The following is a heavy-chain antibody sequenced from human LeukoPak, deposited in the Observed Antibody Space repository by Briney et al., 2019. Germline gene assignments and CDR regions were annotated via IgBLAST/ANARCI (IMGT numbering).Heavy chain of an antibody. CDR3: ARDTILTGYLLY. Sequence: ASVKVTCKTSGYTFGNFAISWLRQAPGQGLEWMGRSTVYNGNTDYAQNVQGRVTMTTDTSTNTAYMELRNLTSDDTAVYYCARDTILTGYLLYWGQGTPVTVSS. D-gene: IGHD3-9*01. CDR1: GYTFGNFA. V-gene: IGHV1-18*01. CDR2: STVYNGNT. J-gene: IGHJ4*02.